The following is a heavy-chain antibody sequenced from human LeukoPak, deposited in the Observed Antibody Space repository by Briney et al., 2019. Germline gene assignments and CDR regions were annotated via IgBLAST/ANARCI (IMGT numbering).Heavy chain of an antibody. CDR1: GYTFTSYA. Sequence: GASVKVSCKASGYTFTSYAMHWVRQAPGQRLEWMGWINAGNGNTKYSQKFQGRVTITWDTSASTAYMELSSLRSEDTAVYYCAMRPLVLRFLESVNGFDYWGQGTLVTVSS. CDR3: AMRPLVLRFLESVNGFDY. J-gene: IGHJ4*02. CDR2: INAGNGNT. D-gene: IGHD3-3*01. V-gene: IGHV1-3*01.